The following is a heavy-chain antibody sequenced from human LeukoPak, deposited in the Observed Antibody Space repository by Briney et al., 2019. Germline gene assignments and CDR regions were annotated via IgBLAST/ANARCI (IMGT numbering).Heavy chain of an antibody. CDR1: GFTFNTYA. CDR2: ISYDGSNK. J-gene: IGHJ6*02. D-gene: IGHD3-3*01. CDR3: AKEVWSGSNYYYGMDV. Sequence: GGSLRLSCAASGFTFNTYAMSWVRQAPGKGLEWVAVISYDGSNKYYADSVKGRFTISRDNSKNTLYLQMNSLRAEDTAVYYCAKEVWSGSNYYYGMDVWGQGTTVTVSS. V-gene: IGHV3-30*18.